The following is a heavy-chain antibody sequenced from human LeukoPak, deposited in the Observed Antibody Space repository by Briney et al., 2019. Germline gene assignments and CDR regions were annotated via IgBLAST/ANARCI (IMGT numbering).Heavy chain of an antibody. V-gene: IGHV1-18*01. CDR2: ISAYNGNT. J-gene: IGHJ4*02. Sequence: ASVKVSCKASGYTFTSYGISWVRQAPGQGREWMGWISAYNGNTNYAQKLQGRVTMTTDTSTSTAYMELRSLRSDDTAVYYCARAGVRATVTTWKVWGQGTLVTVSS. CDR1: GYTFTSYG. D-gene: IGHD4-17*01. CDR3: ARAGVRATVTTWKV.